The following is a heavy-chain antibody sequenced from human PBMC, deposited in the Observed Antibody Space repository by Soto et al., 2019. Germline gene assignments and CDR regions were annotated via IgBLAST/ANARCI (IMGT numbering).Heavy chain of an antibody. J-gene: IGHJ4*02. V-gene: IGHV3-53*04. D-gene: IGHD3-9*01. CDR1: GFTVSSNY. Sequence: EVQLVESGGGLVQPGGSLRLSCAASGFTVSSNYMSWVRQAPGKGLEWVSVIYSGGSTYYADSVKGRFTISRHNSKNTLYLQMNSLRAEDPAVYYCASIVLSEVSLTGVFDYWGQGTLVTVSS. CDR3: ASIVLSEVSLTGVFDY. CDR2: IYSGGST.